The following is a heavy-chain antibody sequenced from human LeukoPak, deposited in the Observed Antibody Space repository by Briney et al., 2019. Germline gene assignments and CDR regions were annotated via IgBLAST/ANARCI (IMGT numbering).Heavy chain of an antibody. D-gene: IGHD1-1*01. CDR3: ARQEGTGTTHPYYMDV. CDR1: GGSITSYY. J-gene: IGHJ6*03. CDR2: IYYSGST. V-gene: IGHV4-39*01. Sequence: SETLSLTCTVSGGSITSYYWSWIRQPPGKGLEWIGSIYYSGSTYYNPSLKSRVTISVDTSKNQFSLKLSSVTAADTAVYYCARQEGTGTTHPYYMDVWGKGTTVTVSS.